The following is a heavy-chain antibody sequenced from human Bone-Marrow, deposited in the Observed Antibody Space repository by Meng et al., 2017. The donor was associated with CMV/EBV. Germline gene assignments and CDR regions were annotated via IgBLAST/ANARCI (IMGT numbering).Heavy chain of an antibody. CDR1: GFTFSSYW. J-gene: IGHJ4*02. D-gene: IGHD3-3*01. V-gene: IGHV3-7*01. Sequence: GESLKISCAASGFTFSSYWMSWVRQAPGKGLEWVANIKQDGSEKYYVDSVKGRFTISRDNAKNSLYLQMNSLRAEDTAVYYCASSYDFWSGTWGYWGQGTLVTVSS. CDR3: ASSYDFWSGTWGY. CDR2: IKQDGSEK.